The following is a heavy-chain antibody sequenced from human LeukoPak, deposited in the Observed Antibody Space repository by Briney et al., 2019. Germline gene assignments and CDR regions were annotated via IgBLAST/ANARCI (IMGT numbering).Heavy chain of an antibody. CDR1: GFTFSSYW. J-gene: IGHJ3*02. V-gene: IGHV3-74*01. Sequence: GSLRLSCAASGFTFSSYWMHWVRQAPGKGLVWVSRINSDGSSTSYADSVKGRFTISRDNAKNTLYLQMNSLRAEDTAVYYCATWPDYYDSSGSVDAFDIWGQGTMVTVSS. CDR2: INSDGSST. D-gene: IGHD3-22*01. CDR3: ATWPDYYDSSGSVDAFDI.